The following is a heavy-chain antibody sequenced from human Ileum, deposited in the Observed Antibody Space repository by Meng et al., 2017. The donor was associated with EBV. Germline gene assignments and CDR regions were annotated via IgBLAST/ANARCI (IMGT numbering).Heavy chain of an antibody. V-gene: IGHV4-4*02. CDR2: TSHSGST. Sequence: QVQLQESGPGLVMPSGXLSLTRAVSGCSISRSDWWSWVRQPPGKGLEWIGETSHSGSTNYSPSLKGRVTISLDKSKNQLSLKLNSVTAADTAVYYCASSDYYRSDDWGQGTLGTVAS. CDR3: ASSDYYRSDD. CDR1: GCSISRSDW. D-gene: IGHD3-22*01. J-gene: IGHJ4*02.